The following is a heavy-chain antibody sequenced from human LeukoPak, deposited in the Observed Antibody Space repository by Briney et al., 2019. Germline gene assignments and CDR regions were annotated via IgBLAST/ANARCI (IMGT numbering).Heavy chain of an antibody. V-gene: IGHV4-59*01. CDR3: ARSPLRIAAPGRAFDY. D-gene: IGHD6-13*01. CDR2: IYYTGTT. J-gene: IGHJ4*02. Sequence: PSETLSLTCTVSGGSISSYYWSWIRQPPGKGLEWIGYIYYTGTTNYNPSLKSRVTISVDASKSQLSLELTSVTAADTAVYYCARSPLRIAAPGRAFDYWGQGTLVTVSS. CDR1: GGSISSYY.